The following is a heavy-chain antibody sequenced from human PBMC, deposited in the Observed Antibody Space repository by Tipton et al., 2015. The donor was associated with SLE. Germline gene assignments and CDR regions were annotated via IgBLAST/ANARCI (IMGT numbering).Heavy chain of an antibody. Sequence: GLVKPSEILSLTCTVSGGSISNYYWSWIRQPAGKGLEWIGRIYTSGSTNYNPSLKSRVTMSVDTSKNQFSLKLSSVTAADTAVYYCARDHPVAGPFDYWGQGTLVTVSS. J-gene: IGHJ4*02. CDR1: GGSISNYY. D-gene: IGHD6-19*01. V-gene: IGHV4-4*07. CDR2: IYTSGST. CDR3: ARDHPVAGPFDY.